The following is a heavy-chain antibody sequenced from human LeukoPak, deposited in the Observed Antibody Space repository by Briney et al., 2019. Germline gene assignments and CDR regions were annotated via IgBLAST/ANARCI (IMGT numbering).Heavy chain of an antibody. V-gene: IGHV4-59*12. Sequence: SETLSLTCTVSGGSISSYYWSWIRQPPGKGLEWIGYIYYSGSTNYNPSLKSRVTMSLDTSKDRFSLRLASVTAADTAVYYCARETMVRGVTHFDYWGQGTLVTVSS. CDR3: ARETMVRGVTHFDY. D-gene: IGHD3-10*01. CDR2: IYYSGST. J-gene: IGHJ4*02. CDR1: GGSISSYY.